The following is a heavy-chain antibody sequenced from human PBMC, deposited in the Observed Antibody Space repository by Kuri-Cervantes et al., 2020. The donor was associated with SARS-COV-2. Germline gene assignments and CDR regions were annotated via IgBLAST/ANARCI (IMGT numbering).Heavy chain of an antibody. CDR2: ISSSSSTI. J-gene: IGHJ3*02. V-gene: IGHV3-48*01. CDR1: GFTSSSYS. Sequence: GESLKISCAASGFTSSSYSMNWVRQAPGKGLEWVSYISSSSSTIYYADSVKGRFTISRDNAKNSLYLQMNSLRAEDTAVYYCASLGAFDIWGQGTMVTVSS. CDR3: ASLGAFDI.